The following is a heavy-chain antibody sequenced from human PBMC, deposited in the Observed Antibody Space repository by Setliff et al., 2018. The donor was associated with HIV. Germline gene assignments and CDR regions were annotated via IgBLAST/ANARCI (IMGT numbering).Heavy chain of an antibody. J-gene: IGHJ4*02. V-gene: IGHV1-3*04. Sequence: GASVKVSCKAFGDTVTGHSIHWVRQAPGQRLEWMGWLNTGNGKTKYSQRFQDRVTFTRDTSARTAYMELRSLRSEDSAVYYCARGDLEYTNSDPLDYWGQGTLVTVSS. CDR1: GDTVTGHS. D-gene: IGHD3-16*01. CDR3: ARGDLEYTNSDPLDY. CDR2: LNTGNGKT.